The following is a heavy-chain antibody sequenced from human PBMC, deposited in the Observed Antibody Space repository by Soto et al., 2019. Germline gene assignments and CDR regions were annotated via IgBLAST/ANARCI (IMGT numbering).Heavy chain of an antibody. CDR1: GYTFSNYW. Sequence: GESLKISCKASGYTFSNYWIAWVRQMPGKGLEWMGIIYPRDSDSKYSPAFQGQVTFSVDKSIDTAYLQWTSLEASDTAIYFCARKFAPEFFDSWGQGTLVTVSS. CDR2: IYPRDSDS. D-gene: IGHD3-10*01. J-gene: IGHJ4*02. V-gene: IGHV5-51*01. CDR3: ARKFAPEFFDS.